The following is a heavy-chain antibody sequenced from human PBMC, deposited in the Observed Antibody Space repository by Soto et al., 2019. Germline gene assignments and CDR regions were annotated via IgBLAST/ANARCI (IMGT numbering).Heavy chain of an antibody. J-gene: IGHJ3*02. CDR1: GFTFSNAW. Sequence: AQLVESGGGLVQPGGSLRLSCAASGFTFSNAWMGWVRQAPGKGLEWVGRIKSKTDRGTIDYAAPVKGRFTISRDDSENTLFLQMNSLKTEDTAVYYCTTDDYGIWGQGTMVTVSS. V-gene: IGHV3-15*01. CDR3: TTDDYGI. CDR2: IKSKTDRGTI. D-gene: IGHD4-17*01.